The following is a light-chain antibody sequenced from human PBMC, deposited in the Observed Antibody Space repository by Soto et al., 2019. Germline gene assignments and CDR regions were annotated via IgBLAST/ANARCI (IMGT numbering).Light chain of an antibody. CDR2: AAS. CDR3: QQLNSYPNT. V-gene: IGKV1-9*01. J-gene: IGKJ2*01. Sequence: IQLTQSPSSLSASVGDRVTITCRASQGISSYLAWYQQKPGKAPKLLIYAASTLQSGVPSRFSGSGSGTDFTLTISRLQHEDFATYYCQQLNSYPNTFGQGTKLEIK. CDR1: QGISSY.